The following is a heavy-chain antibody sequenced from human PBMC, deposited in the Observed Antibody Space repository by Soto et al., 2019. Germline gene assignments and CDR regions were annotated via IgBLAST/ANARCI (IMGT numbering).Heavy chain of an antibody. CDR3: ARDRTMVRGVRDKNWFDP. J-gene: IGHJ5*02. D-gene: IGHD3-10*01. CDR1: GFTFSSYA. CDR2: ISYDGSNK. Sequence: VGSLRLSCAASGFTFSSYAMHWVRQAPGKGLEWVAVISYDGSNKYYADSVKGRFTISRDNSKNTLYLQMNSLRAEDTAVYYCARDRTMVRGVRDKNWFDPWGQGTLVTVSS. V-gene: IGHV3-30-3*01.